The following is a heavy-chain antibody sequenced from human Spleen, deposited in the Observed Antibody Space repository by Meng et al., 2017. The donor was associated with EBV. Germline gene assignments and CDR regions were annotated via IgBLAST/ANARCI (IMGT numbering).Heavy chain of an antibody. J-gene: IGHJ4*02. CDR3: ARDSLDYGGDQRFDY. Sequence: QVQLVQSGADVKKPGASVKVSCXASGYTFTSYGSSWVRQAPGQGLEWMGWISGYNGNTNAAQKLQGRVTMTTDTSTSTAYLELRSLRSDDTAVYYCARDSLDYGGDQRFDYWGQGTLVTVSS. CDR1: GYTFTSYG. D-gene: IGHD4-23*01. CDR2: ISGYNGNT. V-gene: IGHV1-18*01.